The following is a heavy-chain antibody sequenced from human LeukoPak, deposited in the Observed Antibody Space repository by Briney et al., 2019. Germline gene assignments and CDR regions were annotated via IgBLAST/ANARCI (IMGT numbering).Heavy chain of an antibody. CDR2: IYSSGST. D-gene: IGHD3-22*01. CDR3: ARARVRSYSYDSSGFYTSDWRFDL. Sequence: PSETLSLTCTVSGDSTTFYYWSWIRQPPGKGLEWIGYIYSSGSTNYNPSLKSRVTISVDTSKNQFSLKLSSVTAADTAVYYCARARVRSYSYDSSGFYTSDWRFDLWGRGTLVTVSS. V-gene: IGHV4-59*01. CDR1: GDSTTFYY. J-gene: IGHJ2*01.